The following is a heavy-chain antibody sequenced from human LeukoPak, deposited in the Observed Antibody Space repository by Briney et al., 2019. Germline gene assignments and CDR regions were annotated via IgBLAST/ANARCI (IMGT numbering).Heavy chain of an antibody. CDR2: IYYSGST. CDR3: ARLGYGNGRVNWFDP. V-gene: IGHV4-59*08. CDR1: GGSISSYY. D-gene: IGHD5-18*01. Sequence: SETLSLTCTVSGGSISSYYWSWIRQPPGKGLEWIGYIYYSGSTNYNPSLKSRVTISVDTSKNQFSLKVNSVTAADTAVYYCARLGYGNGRVNWFDPWGQGNLVTVSS. J-gene: IGHJ5*02.